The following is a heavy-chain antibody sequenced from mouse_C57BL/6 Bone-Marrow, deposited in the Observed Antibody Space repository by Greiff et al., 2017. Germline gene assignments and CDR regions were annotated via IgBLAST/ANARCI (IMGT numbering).Heavy chain of an antibody. CDR1: GFTFSDYG. Sequence: EVKLMESGGGVVQPGGSLKLSCAASGFTFSDYGMAWVRQAPRKGPEWVAFISNLAYSIYYADTVTGRFTISRENAKNTLYLEMSSLRSEDTAMYYCARLRPYYYAIDYWGQGTSLIVSS. CDR2: ISNLAYSI. D-gene: IGHD2-12*01. V-gene: IGHV5-15*01. J-gene: IGHJ4*01. CDR3: ARLRPYYYAIDY.